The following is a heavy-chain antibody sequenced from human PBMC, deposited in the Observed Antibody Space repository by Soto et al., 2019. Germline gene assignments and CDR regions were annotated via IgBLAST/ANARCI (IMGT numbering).Heavy chain of an antibody. CDR3: ARSRSGAVPDSLGF. Sequence: GGVLRLSCAASGFSFSRFAIHWVRQAPGKGLEWVAVISKDGSVIYYADSVKGRFTISRDNSKSSLFLQVNSLTSEDTAVYHCARSRSGAVPDSLGFWGQGTLVPVTS. V-gene: IGHV3-30-3*01. CDR2: ISKDGSVI. CDR1: GFSFSRFA. J-gene: IGHJ1*01. D-gene: IGHD3-10*01.